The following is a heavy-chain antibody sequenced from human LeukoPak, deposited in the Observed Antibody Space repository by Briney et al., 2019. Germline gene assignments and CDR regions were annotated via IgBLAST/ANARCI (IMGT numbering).Heavy chain of an antibody. CDR3: ARVSPYYDSSGYYLDY. CDR1: GFTLSSYG. D-gene: IGHD3-22*01. CDR2: ISSSSSTI. V-gene: IGHV3-48*01. Sequence: GGSLRLSCAASGFTLSSYGMSWVRQAPGKGLEWVSYISSSSSTIYYADSVKGRFTISKDNAKNSLYLQMNSLRAEDTAVYYCARVSPYYDSSGYYLDYWGQGTLVTVSS. J-gene: IGHJ4*02.